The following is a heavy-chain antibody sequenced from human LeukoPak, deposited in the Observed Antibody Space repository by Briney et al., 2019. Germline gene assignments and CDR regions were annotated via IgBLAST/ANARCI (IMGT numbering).Heavy chain of an antibody. J-gene: IGHJ6*02. D-gene: IGHD6-19*01. Sequence: GGSLRLSCAASGFTFSSYAMHWVRQAPGKGLEWVAVIWYDGSNKYYADSVKGRFTISRDNSKNTLYLQMNSLRAEDTAVYYCARDYDSSGWYDYYYGMDVWGQGTTVTVSS. V-gene: IGHV3-33*08. CDR1: GFTFSSYA. CDR2: IWYDGSNK. CDR3: ARDYDSSGWYDYYYGMDV.